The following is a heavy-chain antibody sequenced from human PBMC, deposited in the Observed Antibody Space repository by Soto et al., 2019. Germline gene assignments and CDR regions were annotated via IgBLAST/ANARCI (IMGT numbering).Heavy chain of an antibody. CDR2: IRNSGST. V-gene: IGHV4-31*03. CDR3: AREDRNYYDGSGFYH. J-gene: IGHJ4*02. Sequence: SETLSLTCTVSCGSISSGTYYWSWIRQHPGKGLEWIGYIRNSGSTYYNPSLKSRATMSVDTSKSQFSLKLSSVTAADTAVYYCAREDRNYYDGSGFYHWGQGTLVTVSS. CDR1: CGSISSGTYY. D-gene: IGHD3-22*01.